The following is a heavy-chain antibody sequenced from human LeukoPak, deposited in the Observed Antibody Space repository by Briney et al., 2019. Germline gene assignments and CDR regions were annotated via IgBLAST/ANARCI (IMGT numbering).Heavy chain of an antibody. J-gene: IGHJ6*03. Sequence: GGSLRLSCAASGFTFSSYSMNWVRQAPGKGLEWVSYISSSSSTIYYADSVKGRFTISRDNAKNSPYLQMNSLRDEDTAVYYCARVITVRGDGYNTPPHYYYYYMDVWGKGTTVTVSS. CDR1: GFTFSSYS. V-gene: IGHV3-48*02. D-gene: IGHD5-24*01. CDR2: ISSSSSTI. CDR3: ARVITVRGDGYNTPPHYYYYYMDV.